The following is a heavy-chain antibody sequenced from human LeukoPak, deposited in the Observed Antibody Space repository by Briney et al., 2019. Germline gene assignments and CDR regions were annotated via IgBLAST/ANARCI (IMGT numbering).Heavy chain of an antibody. D-gene: IGHD6-13*01. J-gene: IGHJ4*02. Sequence: SETLSLTCTVSGGSISSYYWSWIRQPPGKGLEWIGYIYYSGSTNYNPSLKSRVTISVDTSKNQFSLKLSSVTAADTAVYYCATESIAAAGTGGFDYWGQGTLVTVSS. CDR1: GGSISSYY. V-gene: IGHV4-59*12. CDR2: IYYSGST. CDR3: ATESIAAAGTGGFDY.